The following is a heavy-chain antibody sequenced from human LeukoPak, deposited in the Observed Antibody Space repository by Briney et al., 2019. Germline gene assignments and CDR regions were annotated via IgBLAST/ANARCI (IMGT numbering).Heavy chain of an antibody. CDR1: GFTFSGYA. Sequence: GGSLRLSCAASGFTFSGYAMSWVRQAPGKGLEWVSAISGSGGSTYYADSVKGRFTISRDNSKNTLYLQMNSLRAEDTAVYYCAREYYYDSSGYYNTQYFQHWGQGTLVTVSS. V-gene: IGHV3-23*01. CDR2: ISGSGGST. D-gene: IGHD3-22*01. J-gene: IGHJ1*01. CDR3: AREYYYDSSGYYNTQYFQH.